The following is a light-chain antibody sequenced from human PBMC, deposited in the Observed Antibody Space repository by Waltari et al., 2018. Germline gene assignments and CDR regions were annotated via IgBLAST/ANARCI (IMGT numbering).Light chain of an antibody. CDR1: QSIGSW. V-gene: IGKV1-5*03. CDR3: QQYSSYST. J-gene: IGKJ2*01. Sequence: DIQMTQSPSTLSASVGDRVTITCRPSQSIGSWLAWYQQKPGKAPKLLIYKASSLESGVPSRFSGSGSGTEFTLTISSLQPDDFATYSCQQYSSYSTFGQGTKLEI. CDR2: KAS.